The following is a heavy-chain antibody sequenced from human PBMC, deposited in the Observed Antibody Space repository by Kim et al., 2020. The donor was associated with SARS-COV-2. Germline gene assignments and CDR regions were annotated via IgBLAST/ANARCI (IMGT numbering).Heavy chain of an antibody. CDR3: ARGSTSYRAPGVFDI. V-gene: IGHV1-69*04. CDR2: IIPILGIA. J-gene: IGHJ3*02. Sequence: SVKVSCKASGGTFSSYAISWVRQAPGQGLEWMGRIIPILGIANYAQKFQGRVTITADKSTSTAYMELSSLRSEDTAVYYCARGSTSYRAPGVFDIWGQGTMVTVSS. CDR1: GGTFSSYA. D-gene: IGHD2-2*01.